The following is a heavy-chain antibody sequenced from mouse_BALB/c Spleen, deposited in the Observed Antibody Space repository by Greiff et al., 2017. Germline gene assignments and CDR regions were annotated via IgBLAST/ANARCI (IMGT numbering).Heavy chain of an antibody. Sequence: QVQLKESGAELVKPGASVKLSCKASGYTFTSYYMYWVKQRPGQGLEWIGEINPSNGGTNFNEKFKSKATLTVDKSSSTAYMQLSSLTSEDSAVYYYTRSQLGRGCAYWGQGTLVTVSA. CDR1: GYTFTSYY. D-gene: IGHD3-1*01. J-gene: IGHJ3*01. V-gene: IGHV1S81*02. CDR2: INPSNGGT. CDR3: TRSQLGRGCAY.